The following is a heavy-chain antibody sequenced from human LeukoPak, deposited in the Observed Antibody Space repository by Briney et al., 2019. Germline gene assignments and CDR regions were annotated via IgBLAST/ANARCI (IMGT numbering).Heavy chain of an antibody. CDR1: GFTFSSYG. D-gene: IGHD2-2*01. V-gene: IGHV3-30*18. J-gene: IGHJ4*02. CDR2: ISYDESNK. Sequence: PGRSLRLSCAASGFTFSSYGMHWVPHAPGKGLEWVAVISYDESNKYPTDSVKGRFTIFRDNSKNRLYLQMDSVRAGDTAVYYCAKGGGYQLRLDYWGQGTLVTVSS. CDR3: AKGGGYQLRLDY.